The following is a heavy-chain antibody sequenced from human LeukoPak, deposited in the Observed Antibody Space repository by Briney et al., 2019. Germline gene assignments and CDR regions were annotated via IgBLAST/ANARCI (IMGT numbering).Heavy chain of an antibody. CDR1: GFTFSSYS. Sequence: GGSLRLSCAASGFTFSSYSMNWVRQPPGKGLEWVPSISSSSSHIYYADSVKGRFTISRDNAKNSLNLQMNSLRAEDTAVYYCARAEDGSGSYYSGIDWGQGTLVTVSS. D-gene: IGHD3-10*01. V-gene: IGHV3-21*01. CDR2: ISSSSSHI. J-gene: IGHJ4*02. CDR3: ARAEDGSGSYYSGID.